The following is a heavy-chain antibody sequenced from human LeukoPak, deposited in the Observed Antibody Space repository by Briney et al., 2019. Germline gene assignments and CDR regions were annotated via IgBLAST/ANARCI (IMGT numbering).Heavy chain of an antibody. CDR1: GFTFSSYG. CDR2: ISYDGSNK. D-gene: IGHD6-25*01. CDR3: AKVLRNYSSGTDTFDI. J-gene: IGHJ3*02. V-gene: IGHV3-30*18. Sequence: QPGGSLRLSCAASGFTFSSYGMHWVRQAPGKGLEWVAIISYDGSNKYYADSVKGRFTISRDNSRNTLYLQMNSLRPEDTAVYYCAKVLRNYSSGTDTFDIWGQGTMVTVSS.